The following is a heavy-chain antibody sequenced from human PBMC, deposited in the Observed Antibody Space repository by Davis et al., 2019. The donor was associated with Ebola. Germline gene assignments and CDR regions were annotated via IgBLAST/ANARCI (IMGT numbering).Heavy chain of an antibody. Sequence: GGSLRLSCAASGFTFSSYAMHWVRQAPGKGLEWMTVISYDGSDKYYADSVKGRFTISRDNSKNTLYLQMNSLRAEDTALYYCAKDKTMATQYWYFDLWGRGTLVTVSS. V-gene: IGHV3-30*04. CDR1: GFTFSSYA. D-gene: IGHD4/OR15-4a*01. J-gene: IGHJ2*01. CDR2: ISYDGSDK. CDR3: AKDKTMATQYWYFDL.